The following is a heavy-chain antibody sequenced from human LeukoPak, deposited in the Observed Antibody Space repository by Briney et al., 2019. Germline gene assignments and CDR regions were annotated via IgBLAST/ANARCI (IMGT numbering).Heavy chain of an antibody. J-gene: IGHJ4*02. CDR3: ARHGGTRVTLVEVFYFDY. D-gene: IGHD4-11*01. CDR1: GGSISSYY. Sequence: SETLSLTCTVSGGSISSYYWSWIRQPPGKGLEWIGYIYHSGSTDYNPSLKSRVTISVDTSKSQFSLKLTSVTAADTAVYYCARHGGTRVTLVEVFYFDYWGQGTLVTVSS. V-gene: IGHV4-59*08. CDR2: IYHSGST.